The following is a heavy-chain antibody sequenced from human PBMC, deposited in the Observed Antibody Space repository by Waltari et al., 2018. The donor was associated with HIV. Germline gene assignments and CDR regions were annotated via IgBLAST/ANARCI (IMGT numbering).Heavy chain of an antibody. CDR2: IKEDGSEI. J-gene: IGHJ4*02. V-gene: IGHV3-7*01. CDR1: GFTFSSSW. CDR3: ARRQQLTD. Sequence: EVRLVESGGGLVQPGGSLRLSCAASGFTFSSSWMTWVRQAPGKGLEWVAKIKEDGSEIHDVDSVKGRFTISRDNAKNSLYLQMNSLRAEDTAVYYCARRQQLTDWGQGTLVTVSS. D-gene: IGHD6-13*01.